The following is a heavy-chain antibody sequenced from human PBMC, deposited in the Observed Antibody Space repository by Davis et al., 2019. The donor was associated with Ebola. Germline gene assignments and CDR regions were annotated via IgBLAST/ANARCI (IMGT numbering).Heavy chain of an antibody. V-gene: IGHV5-51*01. Sequence: GESLKISCKGSGYSFTSYWIGWVRQMPGKGLEWMGIIYPGDSDTRYSPSFQGQVTISADKSISTAYLQWSSLKVSDTAMYYCAAESRMVQGVATENFGVYAFDIWGQGTMVTVSS. CDR1: GYSFTSYW. CDR2: IYPGDSDT. J-gene: IGHJ3*02. CDR3: AAESRMVQGVATENFGVYAFDI. D-gene: IGHD3-10*01.